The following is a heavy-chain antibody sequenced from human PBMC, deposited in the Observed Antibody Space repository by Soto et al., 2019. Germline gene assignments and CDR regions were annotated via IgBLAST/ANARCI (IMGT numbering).Heavy chain of an antibody. Sequence: GGSLRLSCAASGFTFSSYAMSWVRQAPGKGLEWVSYINTLSSAIYYADSVKGRFTISRDNAKNSLYLQMNSLRAEDTAVYYCARRLQWQLRPLDSWGRGTLVTVSS. CDR3: ARRLQWQLRPLDS. J-gene: IGHJ4*02. CDR2: INTLSSAI. V-gene: IGHV3-48*04. D-gene: IGHD6-19*01. CDR1: GFTFSSYA.